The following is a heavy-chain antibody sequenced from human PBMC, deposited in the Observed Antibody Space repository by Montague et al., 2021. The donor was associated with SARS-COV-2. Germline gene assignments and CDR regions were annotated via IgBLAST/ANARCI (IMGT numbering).Heavy chain of an antibody. CDR3: ARVRYYGSGTSLGMDV. Sequence: SETLSLTCAVYDGSFSGYYWSWIRQPPGKGLEWIGEINHSGSTNYNPSLKSRVTISVGTSKNQFSLKLSSVTAADTAVYYCARVRYYGSGTSLGMDVWGQGTTVTVSS. CDR2: INHSGST. J-gene: IGHJ6*02. CDR1: DGSFSGYY. V-gene: IGHV4-34*01. D-gene: IGHD3-10*01.